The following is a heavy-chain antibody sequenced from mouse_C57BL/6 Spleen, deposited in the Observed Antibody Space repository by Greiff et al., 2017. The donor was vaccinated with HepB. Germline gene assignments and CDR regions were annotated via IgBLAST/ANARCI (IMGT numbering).Heavy chain of an antibody. V-gene: IGHV14-4*01. Sequence: VQLQQSGAELVRPGASVKLSCTASGFNIKDDYMHWVKQRPEQGLEWIGWIDPENGDTEYASKFQGKATITADTSSNTAYLQLSSLTSEDTAVYYCTSTGFDYWGQGTTPTVSS. J-gene: IGHJ2*01. CDR3: TSTGFDY. CDR1: GFNIKDDY. CDR2: IDPENGDT. D-gene: IGHD4-1*01.